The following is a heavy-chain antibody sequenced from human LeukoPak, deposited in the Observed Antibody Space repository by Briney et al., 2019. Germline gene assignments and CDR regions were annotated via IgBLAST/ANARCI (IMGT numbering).Heavy chain of an antibody. CDR3: VRLTGYCSGGSCAMDV. CDR1: GFTFSSYS. Sequence: GGSLGLSCAASGFTFSSYSMNWVRQAPEQGLEWVSHISSSSSTMYYADSVKGRFTISRDNAKNSLYLQMNSLRDEDTAVYYCVRLTGYCSGGSCAMDVWGQGTTVTVSS. CDR2: ISSSSSTM. J-gene: IGHJ6*02. V-gene: IGHV3-48*02. D-gene: IGHD2-15*01.